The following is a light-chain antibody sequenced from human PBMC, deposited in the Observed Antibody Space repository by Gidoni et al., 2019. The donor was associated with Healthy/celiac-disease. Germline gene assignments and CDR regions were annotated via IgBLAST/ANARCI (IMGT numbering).Light chain of an antibody. Sequence: SYELTQPPSVSVSPGQTASITCSGDQLGDKYACWYQQKPGQSPVLVIYQDSNRPSGIPERFSGSNSGNTATLTISGPQAMDEADYYCQAWDSSTAHVFGTGTKVTVL. CDR3: QAWDSSTAHV. CDR1: QLGDKY. CDR2: QDS. J-gene: IGLJ1*01. V-gene: IGLV3-1*01.